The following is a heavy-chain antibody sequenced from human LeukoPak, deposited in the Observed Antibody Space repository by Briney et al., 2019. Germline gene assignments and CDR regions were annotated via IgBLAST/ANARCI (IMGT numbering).Heavy chain of an antibody. V-gene: IGHV1-69*01. D-gene: IGHD6-13*01. CDR2: ITPIFGTA. CDR3: ARASSSWYATFDY. J-gene: IGHJ4*02. Sequence: ASVKVSCKASGGTFSSYAISWVRQAPGQGLEWMGGITPIFGTANYAQKFQGRVTITADESTSTAYMELSSLRSEDTAVYYCARASSSWYATFDYWGQGTLVTVSS. CDR1: GGTFSSYA.